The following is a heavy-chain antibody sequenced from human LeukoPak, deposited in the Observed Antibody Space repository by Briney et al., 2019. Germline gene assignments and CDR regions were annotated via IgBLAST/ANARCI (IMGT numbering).Heavy chain of an antibody. CDR1: GFTFSSYG. CDR3: AKCGLELLRYYYYYMDV. Sequence: PGGSLRLSCAASGFTFSSYGMHWVRQAPGKGLEWVSAISGSGGSTYYADSVKGRFTISRDNSKNTLYLQMNSLRAEDTAVYYCAKCGLELLRYYYYYMDVWGKGTTVTVSS. V-gene: IGHV3-23*01. J-gene: IGHJ6*03. D-gene: IGHD1-7*01. CDR2: ISGSGGST.